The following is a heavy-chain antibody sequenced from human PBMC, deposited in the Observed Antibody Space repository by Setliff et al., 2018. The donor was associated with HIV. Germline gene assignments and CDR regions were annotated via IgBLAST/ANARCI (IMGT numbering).Heavy chain of an antibody. J-gene: IGHJ4*02. CDR3: GREGEGELPGY. CDR2: FHYSGST. D-gene: IGHD1-7*01. V-gene: IGHV4-39*02. Sequence: SETLSLTCNVSGGSISSSSYYWAWIRQPPGKGLEWIGSFHYSGSTSHNPSLRSRVTISVDTSKNHLSLKLSSVTAADTAVYYCGREGEGELPGYWGQGTLVTVS. CDR1: GGSISSSSYY.